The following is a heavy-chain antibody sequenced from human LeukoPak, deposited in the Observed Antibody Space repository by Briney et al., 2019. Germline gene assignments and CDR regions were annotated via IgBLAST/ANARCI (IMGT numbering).Heavy chain of an antibody. D-gene: IGHD2-2*01. CDR3: ARLVKKAFGMDV. CDR2: SSPYNGKT. V-gene: IGHV1-18*01. Sequence: ASVKVSCKASGYSFINYGITWVRQAPGQGLEWMGWSSPYNGKTNYAQKFQGRVTMTTDTSTNTAYMELRSLRSDDTAVYYCARLVKKAFGMDVWGQGTTVTVSS. CDR1: GYSFINYG. J-gene: IGHJ6*02.